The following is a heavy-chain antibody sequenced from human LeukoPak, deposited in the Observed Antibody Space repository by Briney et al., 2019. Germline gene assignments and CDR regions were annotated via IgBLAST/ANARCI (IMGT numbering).Heavy chain of an antibody. CDR1: GFTFSSHW. V-gene: IGHV3-74*03. D-gene: IGHD5-12*01. J-gene: IGHJ4*02. Sequence: GGSLRLSCAASGFTFSSHWIHWVRQAPGEGLVWVSRINRDGSSTTYADSVRGRCTIYRDKVQNMVYLQMNSLRAEDTAVYYCARVGVATDFACWGQGTLVTVSS. CDR3: ARVGVATDFAC. CDR2: INRDGSST.